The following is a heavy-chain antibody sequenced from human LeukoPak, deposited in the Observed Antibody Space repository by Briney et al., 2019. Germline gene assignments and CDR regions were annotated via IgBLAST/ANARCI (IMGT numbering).Heavy chain of an antibody. CDR3: ARDSHYSNYYDY. CDR1: GGSISSGSYY. D-gene: IGHD4-11*01. CDR2: IYTSGST. J-gene: IGHJ4*02. Sequence: KPSETLSLTCTVSGGSISSGSYYWSWIRQPAGKGLEWIGRIYTSGSTNYNPSLKSRITISVDTSKNQFSLKLSSVTAADTAVYYCARDSHYSNYYDYWGQGTLATVSS. V-gene: IGHV4-61*02.